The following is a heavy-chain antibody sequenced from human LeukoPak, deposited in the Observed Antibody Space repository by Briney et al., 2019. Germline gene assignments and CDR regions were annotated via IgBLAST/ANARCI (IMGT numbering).Heavy chain of an antibody. Sequence: SVKVSCKASGGTFSSYAISWVGQAPGQGLEWMGGIIPIFGTANYAQKFQGIVTITADESTSTAYMELGSLRSEDTAVYYCASFNACGGDCYSSPDYFDYWGQGTLVTVSS. CDR1: GGTFSSYA. CDR3: ASFNACGGDCYSSPDYFDY. CDR2: IIPIFGTA. V-gene: IGHV1-69*13. D-gene: IGHD2-21*01. J-gene: IGHJ4*02.